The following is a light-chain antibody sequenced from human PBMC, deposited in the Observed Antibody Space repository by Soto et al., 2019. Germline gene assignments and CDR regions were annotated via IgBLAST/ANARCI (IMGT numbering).Light chain of an antibody. Sequence: ENVLTQSPATLSLSPGERATPSCRASQSVSNYLAWYQQKPGQAPRLLIYDTTNRATGIPARFSGSGSGTDFTLTISGLEPEDFAVYYCQQRGSWPQYTFGGGTKVDIK. V-gene: IGKV3-11*01. CDR2: DTT. J-gene: IGKJ4*01. CDR1: QSVSNY. CDR3: QQRGSWPQYT.